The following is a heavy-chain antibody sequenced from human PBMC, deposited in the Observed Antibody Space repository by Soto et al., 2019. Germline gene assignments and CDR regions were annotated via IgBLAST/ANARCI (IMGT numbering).Heavy chain of an antibody. J-gene: IGHJ4*02. Sequence: SETLSLTCTVSGASITGTSYWSWIRQPAGKGLEWIGRFSLSGTTNYNPSLRSRVTMSADVSKNQFSLRLTSVTAADTALYYCARGMTPTGAPAWYHFDSWGQGTLVTVSS. CDR3: ARGMTPTGAPAWYHFDS. CDR2: FSLSGTT. CDR1: GASITGTSY. V-gene: IGHV4-4*07. D-gene: IGHD1-1*01.